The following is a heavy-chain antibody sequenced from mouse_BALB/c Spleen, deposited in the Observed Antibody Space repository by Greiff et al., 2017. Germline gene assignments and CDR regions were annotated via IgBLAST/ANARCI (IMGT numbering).Heavy chain of an antibody. J-gene: IGHJ3*01. Sequence: EVQLVESGPGLVKPSQSLSLTCTVTGYSITSDYAWNWIRQFPGNKLEWMGYISYSGSTSYNPSLKSRISITRDTSKNQFFLQLNSVTTEDTATYYCARSDGNYGFAYWGQGTLVTVSA. CDR2: ISYSGST. V-gene: IGHV3-2*02. CDR3: ARSDGNYGFAY. CDR1: GYSITSDYA. D-gene: IGHD2-1*01.